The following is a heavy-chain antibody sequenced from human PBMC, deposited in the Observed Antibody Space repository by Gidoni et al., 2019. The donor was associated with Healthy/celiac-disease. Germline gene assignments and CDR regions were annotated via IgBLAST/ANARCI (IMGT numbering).Heavy chain of an antibody. J-gene: IGHJ4*02. D-gene: IGHD6-19*01. V-gene: IGHV5-51*01. CDR3: ARQVDGNYFDY. Sequence: EVQLLQSGAEVKKPGESLKISCKGSGYSFTSFWIGWVRQMPGKGLEWMGIIFPRDSDARYSPSFQGQVTISADKSITTAYLQWSSLKASDTAMYYCARQVDGNYFDYWGQGTLVTVSS. CDR2: IFPRDSDA. CDR1: GYSFTSFW.